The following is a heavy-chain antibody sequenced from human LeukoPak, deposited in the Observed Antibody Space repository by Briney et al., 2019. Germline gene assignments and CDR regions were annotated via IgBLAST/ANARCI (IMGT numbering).Heavy chain of an antibody. CDR1: GFTFSNSG. CDR3: GKEGDREYCSSTSCCLDY. Sequence: PGRSLRLSCAASGFTFSNSGMHWVRQAPGKGLEWVAVISYDGSNKYYADSVKGRFTISRDNSKNTPYLQMNSLSAEDTAVYYCGKEGDREYCSSTSCCLDYWGQGTLVTVSS. J-gene: IGHJ4*02. V-gene: IGHV3-30*18. D-gene: IGHD2-2*01. CDR2: ISYDGSNK.